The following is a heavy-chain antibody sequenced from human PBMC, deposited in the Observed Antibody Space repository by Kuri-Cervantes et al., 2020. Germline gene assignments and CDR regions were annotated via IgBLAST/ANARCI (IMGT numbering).Heavy chain of an antibody. Sequence: SLKISCVVSGFIIDDYAMHWVRQAPGKGLEWVSVIRWNSDRLVYADSVKGRFTISRDNAKNSLYLQMNSLRAEDTAVYYCAREGDSYWIMDVWGKGTTVTVSS. CDR2: IRWNSDRL. CDR1: GFIIDDYA. CDR3: AREGDSYWIMDV. V-gene: IGHV3-9*01. D-gene: IGHD5-18*01. J-gene: IGHJ6*04.